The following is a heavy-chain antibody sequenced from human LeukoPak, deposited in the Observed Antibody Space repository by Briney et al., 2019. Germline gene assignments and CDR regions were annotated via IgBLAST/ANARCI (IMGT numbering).Heavy chain of an antibody. D-gene: IGHD2-15*01. CDR2: IYYSGST. Sequence: PSETLSLTCTVSGYSISSGYYWGWIRQPPGKGLEWIGSIYYSGSTYYNPSLKSRVTISVDTSKNQFSLKLSSVTAADTAVYYCARARGQTSLVVVVAATVDYWGQGTLVTVSS. CDR3: ARARGQTSLVVVVAATVDY. J-gene: IGHJ4*02. CDR1: GYSISSGYY. V-gene: IGHV4-38-2*02.